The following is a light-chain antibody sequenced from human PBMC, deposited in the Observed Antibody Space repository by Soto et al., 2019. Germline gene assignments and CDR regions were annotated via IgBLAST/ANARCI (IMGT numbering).Light chain of an antibody. CDR3: QQYGSSPPT. V-gene: IGKV3-20*01. CDR1: QSIISDS. Sequence: EIVLTQSPGTLSFSPGERATLSCRASQSIISDSVAWYQQKPGQAPRLLIYGASSRATGIPDRFSGSGSGTDFTLAVSRLEPEDFAVFYCQQYGSSPPTFGQGTKVEIK. J-gene: IGKJ2*01. CDR2: GAS.